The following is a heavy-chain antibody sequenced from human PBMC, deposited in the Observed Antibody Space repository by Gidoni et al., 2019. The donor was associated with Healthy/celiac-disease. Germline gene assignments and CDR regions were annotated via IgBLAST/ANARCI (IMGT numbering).Heavy chain of an antibody. J-gene: IGHJ5*01. Sequence: QVQLVESGGGVVKPGRSLRLSCAASGFTFSSSGMHWVRQAPGKGLEGVAVIWYDGSNKYYAESVKGRFTISRDNSKNTLYLQMNSLRAEDTAVYYCARGAAGGIHSSSWYFGSWGQGTLVTVSS. D-gene: IGHD6-13*01. CDR1: GFTFSSSG. V-gene: IGHV3-33*01. CDR3: ARGAAGGIHSSSWYFGS. CDR2: IWYDGSNK.